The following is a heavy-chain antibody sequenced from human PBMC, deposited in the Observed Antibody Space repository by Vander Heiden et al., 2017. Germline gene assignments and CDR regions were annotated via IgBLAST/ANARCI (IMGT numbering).Heavy chain of an antibody. V-gene: IGHV3-23*01. CDR1: GFTFSNYG. CDR3: AKDLVGSTWSFDY. CDR2: ISGPGGST. Sequence: EVQLLVSGRGLVQPRGSLSMYCAASGFTFSNYGMSLVRQAPGRGLEWVSTISGPGGSTYYADSVKSRFTISRDNSRNTQYLQMNSLRAEDTAVYYCAKDLVGSTWSFDYWGQGILDTVSS. D-gene: IGHD6-13*01. J-gene: IGHJ4*02.